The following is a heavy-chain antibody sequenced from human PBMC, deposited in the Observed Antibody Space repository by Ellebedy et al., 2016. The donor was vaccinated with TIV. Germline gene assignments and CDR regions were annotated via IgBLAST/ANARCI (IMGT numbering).Heavy chain of an antibody. CDR2: IGPRSNYK. V-gene: IGHV3-23*01. J-gene: IGHJ4*02. D-gene: IGHD3-9*01. Sequence: PGGSLRLSCAASGFTFSNYAMARVRQAPGKGLEWVSAIGPRSNYKLYADSVKGRIAISRDNSENTLFRKMHSLRGEDTAVYYWAKELVSRDSLTFDYWGQGVLVTVSS. CDR3: AKELVSRDSLTFDY. CDR1: GFTFSNYA.